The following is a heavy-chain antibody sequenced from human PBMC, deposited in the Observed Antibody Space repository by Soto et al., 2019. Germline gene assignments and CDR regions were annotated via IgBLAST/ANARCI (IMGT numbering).Heavy chain of an antibody. V-gene: IGHV1-3*01. J-gene: IGHJ6*02. CDR2: INAGNGNT. CDR1: GYTFTSYA. CDR3: ARDPGVQLDPPYYYYGMDV. Sequence: ASVKVSCKASGYTFTSYAMHWVRQAPGQRLEWMGWINAGNGNTKYSQKFQGRVTITRDTSASTAYMELSSLRSEDTAVYYCARDPGVQLDPPYYYYGMDVWGQGTTVTVSS. D-gene: IGHD1-1*01.